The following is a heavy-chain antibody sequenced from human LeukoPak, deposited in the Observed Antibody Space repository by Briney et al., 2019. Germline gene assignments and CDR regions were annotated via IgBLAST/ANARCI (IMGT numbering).Heavy chain of an antibody. CDR3: AKAEAREILRAVGLGEYLQY. CDR2: IRVDGIDK. D-gene: IGHD3-10*01. J-gene: IGHJ1*01. V-gene: IGHV3-30*02. Sequence: GGSLRLSCAASRFTFSSFVMHWVRQAPGKGLEWVAYIRVDGIDKYYPDSVKGRFTISRDNSKSTVYLQMNSLIPDDTAVYFCAKAEAREILRAVGLGEYLQYWGQGTLVTVSS. CDR1: RFTFSSFV.